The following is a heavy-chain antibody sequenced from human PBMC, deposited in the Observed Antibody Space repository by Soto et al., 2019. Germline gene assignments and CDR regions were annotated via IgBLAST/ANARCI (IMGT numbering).Heavy chain of an antibody. CDR2: IYHGGTT. V-gene: IGHV4-38-2*02. CDR3: ARVHVMVVAGSTYDY. D-gene: IGHD6-19*01. J-gene: IGHJ4*01. CDR1: GYSLSSGSY. Sequence: PSEILSLTCTVSGYSLSSGSYWAWIRHPPWKGPELIASIYHGGTTFYNPSLKSRITISVDTSNNQFYLKLTSVTAADTAVYYCARVHVMVVAGSTYDYWGHGTLVHVSS.